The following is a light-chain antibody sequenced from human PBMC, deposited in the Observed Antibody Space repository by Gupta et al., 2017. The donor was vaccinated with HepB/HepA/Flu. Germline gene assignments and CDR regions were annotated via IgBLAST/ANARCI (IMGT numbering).Light chain of an antibody. CDR3: CSFGRSGTLL. CDR1: SSDVGTYNL. V-gene: IGLV2-23*02. Sequence: QSALTQTASVSGSPGQSITSSRTGASSDVGTYNLVPWYRQYPGKVPKVMIYQVNKRPSGVSDRFSGSKSGNTASLTISGLQAEDEADYYCCSFGRSGTLLFGGGTKVTVL. J-gene: IGLJ3*02. CDR2: QVN.